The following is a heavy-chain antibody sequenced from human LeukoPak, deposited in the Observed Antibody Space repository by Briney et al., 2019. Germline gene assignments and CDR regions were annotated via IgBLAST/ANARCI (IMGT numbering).Heavy chain of an antibody. Sequence: PSETLSLTCAVYGGSFSGYYWSWIRQPPGKGLEWIGEINHSGSTNYNPSLKSRVTISVDTSKNQFSLKLSSVTAAYTAVYYCARFSVQSKYCSSTSCWGYYFDYWGQGTLVTVSS. CDR2: INHSGST. D-gene: IGHD2-2*01. CDR3: ARFSVQSKYCSSTSCWGYYFDY. V-gene: IGHV4-34*01. CDR1: GGSFSGYY. J-gene: IGHJ4*02.